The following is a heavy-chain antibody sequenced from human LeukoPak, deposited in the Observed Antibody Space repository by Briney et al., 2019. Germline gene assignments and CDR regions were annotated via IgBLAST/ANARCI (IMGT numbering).Heavy chain of an antibody. J-gene: IGHJ4*02. CDR3: AREGILG. CDR2: ISSSSSYI. CDR1: GLTFNTYS. D-gene: IGHD3-16*01. V-gene: IGHV3-21*01. Sequence: KTGGSLRLSCAASGLTFNTYSMNWVRQAPGKGLEWVSSISSSSSYIYYADSVKGRFTISRDNAKNSLYLQMNSLRAEDTAVYYCAREGILGWGQGTLVTVSS.